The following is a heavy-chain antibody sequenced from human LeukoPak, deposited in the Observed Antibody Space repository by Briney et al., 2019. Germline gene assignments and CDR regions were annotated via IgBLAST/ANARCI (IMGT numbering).Heavy chain of an antibody. V-gene: IGHV1-69*05. J-gene: IGHJ5*02. CDR3: AREGSNWNDVNWFVP. D-gene: IGHD1-1*01. Sequence: SVKVSCKASGGTFSSYAISWVRQAPGQRLEWMGGIIPIFGTANYAQKFQGRVTITTDESTSTAYMELSSLRSDDTAVYYCAREGSNWNDVNWFVPWGQGTLVTVSS. CDR1: GGTFSSYA. CDR2: IIPIFGTA.